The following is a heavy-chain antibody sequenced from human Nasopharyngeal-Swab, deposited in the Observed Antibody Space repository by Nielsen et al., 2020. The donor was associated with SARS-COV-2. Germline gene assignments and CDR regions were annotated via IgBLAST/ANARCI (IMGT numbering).Heavy chain of an antibody. CDR2: ISYDGSNK. D-gene: IGHD6-19*01. V-gene: IGHV3-30*03. CDR1: GFPFSNYG. CDR3: ARGAVAGDDAFDI. Sequence: LSLTCAASGFPFSNYGMHWVRQDPGKGLEWVAVISYDGSNKYYGDSVKGRFTISRDNSKNTLYLQMNSLRAEDTAVYYCARGAVAGDDAFDIWGQGTMVTVSS. J-gene: IGHJ3*02.